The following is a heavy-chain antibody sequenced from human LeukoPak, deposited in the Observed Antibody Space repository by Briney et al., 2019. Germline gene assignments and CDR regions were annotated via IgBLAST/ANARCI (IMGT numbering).Heavy chain of an antibody. V-gene: IGHV4-30-2*01. CDR2: IYHSGST. CDR1: GGSISSGGYS. CDR3: ARVKGYSSGWYPNWFDP. Sequence: PSETLSLTCAVSGGSISSGGYSWSWIRQPPGKGLEWIGYIYHSGSTYYNPSLKSRVTISVDRSKNQFSLKLSSVTAADTAVYYCARVKGYSSGWYPNWFDPWGQGTLVTVSS. D-gene: IGHD6-19*01. J-gene: IGHJ5*02.